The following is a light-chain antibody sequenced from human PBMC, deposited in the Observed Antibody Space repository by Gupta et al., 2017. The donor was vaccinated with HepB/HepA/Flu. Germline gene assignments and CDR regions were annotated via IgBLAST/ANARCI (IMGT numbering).Light chain of an antibody. CDR1: QSVLYSSNNKNY. V-gene: IGKV4-1*01. Sequence: DIVMTQSPDSLAVSLGERATINCKSSQSVLYSSNNKNYLAWYQQKPGQPPKLLIYWASTRESGVPDRFSGSGSGTDFTLTISSLQAEDVAVYYCQQYDSTPITFGQGTRLESK. J-gene: IGKJ5*01. CDR2: WAS. CDR3: QQYDSTPIT.